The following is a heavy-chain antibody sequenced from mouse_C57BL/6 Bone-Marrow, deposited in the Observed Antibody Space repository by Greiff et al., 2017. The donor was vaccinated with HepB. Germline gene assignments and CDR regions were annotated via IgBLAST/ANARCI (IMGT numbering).Heavy chain of an antibody. Sequence: EVKLVESGPGLVKPSQSLSLTCSVTGYSITSGYYWNWIRQFPGNKLEWMGYISYDGSNNYNPSLKNRISITRDTSKNQFFLKLNSVTTEDTATYYCARGEGFINWGQGTLVTVSA. CDR2: ISYDGSN. D-gene: IGHD1-1*01. J-gene: IGHJ3*01. CDR3: ARGEGFIN. CDR1: GYSITSGYY. V-gene: IGHV3-6*01.